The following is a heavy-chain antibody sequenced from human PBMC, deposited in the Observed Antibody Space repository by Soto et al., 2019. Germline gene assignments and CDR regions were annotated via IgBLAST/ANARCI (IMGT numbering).Heavy chain of an antibody. CDR3: ARYYCSSDTCYYFDY. Sequence: SETLSLTCTVSGGSISSGGYYWSWIRQHPGKGLEWIGYIYYSGSTYYNPSLKSRVSFSVDTSKNQFSLKLSSVTAADTAVYYCARYYCSSDTCYYFDYWGQGTLVTVSS. CDR1: GGSISSGGYY. V-gene: IGHV4-31*03. CDR2: IYYSGST. D-gene: IGHD2-2*01. J-gene: IGHJ4*02.